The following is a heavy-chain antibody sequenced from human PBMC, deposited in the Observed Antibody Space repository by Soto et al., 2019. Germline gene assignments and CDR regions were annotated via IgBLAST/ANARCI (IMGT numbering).Heavy chain of an antibody. Sequence: QVQLVESGGGVVQPGRSLRLSCAASGFTFSSDGMHWVRQAPGKGLEWVAVIWYDGSNKYYADSVKGRFTITRDNSKNTLYLQMNGLRAEDTAVYYCARDVAAAGFYYYYGMDVWGQGTTVTVSS. V-gene: IGHV3-33*01. CDR2: IWYDGSNK. D-gene: IGHD6-13*01. J-gene: IGHJ6*02. CDR3: ARDVAAAGFYYYYGMDV. CDR1: GFTFSSDG.